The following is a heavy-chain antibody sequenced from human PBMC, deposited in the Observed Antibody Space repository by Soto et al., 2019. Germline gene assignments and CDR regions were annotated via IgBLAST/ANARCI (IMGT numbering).Heavy chain of an antibody. CDR3: AIGEVYGDYVVDYYYYGMDV. CDR2: IIPIFGTA. Sequence: SVKVSCKASGGTFSSYAISWVRQAPGQGLEWMGGIIPIFGTANYAQKFQGRVTITADESTSTAYMELSSLRSEDTAVYYCAIGEVYGDYVVDYYYYGMDVWGQGTTVTVSS. V-gene: IGHV1-69*13. D-gene: IGHD4-17*01. J-gene: IGHJ6*02. CDR1: GGTFSSYA.